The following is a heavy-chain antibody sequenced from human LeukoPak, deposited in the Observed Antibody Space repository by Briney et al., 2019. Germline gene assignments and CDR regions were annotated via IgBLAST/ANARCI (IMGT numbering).Heavy chain of an antibody. CDR3: AREGIVRGVITKFVGFDP. V-gene: IGHV3-23*01. J-gene: IGHJ5*02. Sequence: PGRSLRLSCVASGFTFSSYAMSWVRQAPGKGLEWVSVISGSGGSTYYADSVKGRFTISRDNAMNLLSLQMNSLRAEDTAVYYCAREGIVRGVITKFVGFDPWGQGTLVTVSS. CDR1: GFTFSSYA. D-gene: IGHD3-10*02. CDR2: ISGSGGST.